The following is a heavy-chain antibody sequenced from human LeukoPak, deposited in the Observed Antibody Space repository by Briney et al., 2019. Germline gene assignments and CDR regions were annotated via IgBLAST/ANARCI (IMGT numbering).Heavy chain of an antibody. J-gene: IGHJ6*03. Sequence: ASVKVSCKASGYTFTSYDINWVRQATGQGLEWMGWMNPNSGNTGYAQKFQGRVTMTRNTSISTAYMELSSLRSEDTAVYYCARGEYSLRYFDWLLRYYYYYMDVWGKGTTVTVSS. CDR2: MNPNSGNT. CDR3: ARGEYSLRYFDWLLRYYYYYMDV. CDR1: GYTFTSYD. D-gene: IGHD3-9*01. V-gene: IGHV1-8*01.